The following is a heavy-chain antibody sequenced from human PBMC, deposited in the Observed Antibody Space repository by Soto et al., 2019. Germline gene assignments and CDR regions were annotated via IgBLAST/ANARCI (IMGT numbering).Heavy chain of an antibody. J-gene: IGHJ5*02. V-gene: IGHV4-31*03. CDR1: GGSIRNGNYY. CDR3: AKNETTRPWFDP. CDR2: LYYIGTT. Sequence: QVQLQESGPGLVKASQTLSLTCTVSGGSIRNGNYYWSWIRHLPGTGLEWIGNLYYIGTTSYNPALKRRVIIAIDASKTLFPLELTSLLAADTAVYCCAKNETTRPWFDPWGQANVVTGSS. D-gene: IGHD1-1*01.